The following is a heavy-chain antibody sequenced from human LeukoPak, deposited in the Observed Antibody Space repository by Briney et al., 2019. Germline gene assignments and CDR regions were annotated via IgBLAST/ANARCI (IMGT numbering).Heavy chain of an antibody. J-gene: IGHJ4*02. CDR3: AKEFNRGLPDY. V-gene: IGHV3-30*18. D-gene: IGHD2-21*01. Sequence: GGSLRLSCAASGFTFSSYGMHWVRQAPGKGLEWVAVISYDGSNKYYADSVKGRFTISRDNSKNTLYLQMSSLRAEDTAVYYCAKEFNRGLPDYWGQGTLVTVPS. CDR1: GFTFSSYG. CDR2: ISYDGSNK.